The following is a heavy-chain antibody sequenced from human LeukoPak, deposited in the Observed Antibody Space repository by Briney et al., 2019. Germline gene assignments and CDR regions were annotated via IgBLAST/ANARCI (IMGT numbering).Heavy chain of an antibody. CDR1: GFTFSSYV. Sequence: GGSLRLSCAASGFTFSSYVMHWVRQAPGKGLEWVAIISYDGSNEYYADSVKGRFTISRDNSKNTLYLQMNSLRAEDTAVYYCAKDSDYYDSSGYCDYWGQGTLVTVSS. D-gene: IGHD3-22*01. V-gene: IGHV3-30*04. CDR2: ISYDGSNE. CDR3: AKDSDYYDSSGYCDY. J-gene: IGHJ4*02.